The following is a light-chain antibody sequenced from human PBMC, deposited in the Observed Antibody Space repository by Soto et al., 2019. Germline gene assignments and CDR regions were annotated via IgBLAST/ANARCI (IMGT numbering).Light chain of an antibody. J-gene: IGKJ4*01. CDR2: GAS. V-gene: IGKV3-20*01. CDR3: QQTAYAPLT. CDR1: ESVTNNY. Sequence: EIVLTHSPGTLSLSPGERATLSCRASESVTNNYLAWYQQKPGQAPRLLIHGASIRTTGIPDRFSGSGSGTDFTLTISSLEPEDSAVYYCQQTAYAPLTFGGGTKVDIK.